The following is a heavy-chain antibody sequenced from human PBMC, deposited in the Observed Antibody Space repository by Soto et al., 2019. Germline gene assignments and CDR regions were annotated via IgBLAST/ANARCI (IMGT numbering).Heavy chain of an antibody. CDR1: GCYIKRGGYS. D-gene: IGHD3-10*01. J-gene: IGHJ6*02. V-gene: IGHV4-30-2*01. CDR2: IYRSGSA. CDR3: AVSGRGGLDV. Sequence: QLQLQESGSGLVKPSHRLSLTCTVSGCYIKRGGYSWSWIRHPPGKGLEWIGYIYRSGSAYYSPSPRDRVNISVDTYMNRLSPDLTAVTASATAVSYCAVSGRGGLDVWGQGTTVTVSS.